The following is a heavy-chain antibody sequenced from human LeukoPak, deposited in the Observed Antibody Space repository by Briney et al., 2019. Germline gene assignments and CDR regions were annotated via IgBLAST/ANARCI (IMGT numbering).Heavy chain of an antibody. CDR1: GGSISSGDYY. D-gene: IGHD3-16*01. J-gene: IGHJ4*02. CDR2: IYYSGST. CDR3: ARTLGAEYYFDY. V-gene: IGHV4-30-4*01. Sequence: SQTLSLTCTVSGGSISSGDYYWSWIRQPPGKGLEWIGYIYYSGSTYYNPSLKSRVTISVDTSKNQFSLKLSSVTAADTAVYYCARTLGAEYYFDYWGQGTLVTVSS.